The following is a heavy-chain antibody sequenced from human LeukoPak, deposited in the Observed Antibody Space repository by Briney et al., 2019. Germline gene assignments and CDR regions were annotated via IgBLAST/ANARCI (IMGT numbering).Heavy chain of an antibody. CDR1: GFTFSSYS. D-gene: IGHD3-3*01. CDR3: ARDNYDFWSGYYASVGY. Sequence: NPGGSLRLSCAASGFTFSSYSMNWVRQAPGKGLGWVSSISSSSSYIYYADSVKGRFTISRDNAKNSLYPQMNSLRAEDTAVYYCARDNYDFWSGYYASVGYWGQGTLVTVSS. J-gene: IGHJ4*02. V-gene: IGHV3-21*01. CDR2: ISSSSSYI.